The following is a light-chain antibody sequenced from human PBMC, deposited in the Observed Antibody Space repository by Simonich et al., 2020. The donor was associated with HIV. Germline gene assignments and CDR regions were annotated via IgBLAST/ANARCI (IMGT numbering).Light chain of an antibody. CDR2: LEGSGSY. V-gene: IGLV4-60*03. CDR3: ETWDSNSWV. CDR1: RGHSSYI. J-gene: IGLJ3*02. Sequence: QPVLTQSSSASASLGSSVKLTCTLGRGHSSYILAWHQPQPGKAPRYLMKLEGSGSYNKGSGVPDRFSGSSSGADRYLTISNRQSEDEADYYCETWDSNSWVFGGGTKLTVL.